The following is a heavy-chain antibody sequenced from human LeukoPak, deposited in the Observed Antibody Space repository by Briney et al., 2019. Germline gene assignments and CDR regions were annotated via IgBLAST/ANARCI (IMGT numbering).Heavy chain of an antibody. Sequence: GGSLRLSCAASGFTFSTYWMHWVRQAPGKGLVWVARIRPEGTTTAYADSVKGRFTISRDNAKNTLFLQMNSLSAEDTAVYYCARDLDWILFDYWGQGALVTVSS. CDR3: ARDLDWILFDY. CDR1: GFTFSTYW. D-gene: IGHD3-9*01. J-gene: IGHJ4*02. V-gene: IGHV3-74*03. CDR2: IRPEGTTT.